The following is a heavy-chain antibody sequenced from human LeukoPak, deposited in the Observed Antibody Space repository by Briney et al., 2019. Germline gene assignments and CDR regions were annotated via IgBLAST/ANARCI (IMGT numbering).Heavy chain of an antibody. Sequence: PSETLSLTCTVSGGSISSYCWSWIRQPPGKGLEWIGYIYTSGSTNYNPSLKSRVTISVDTSKNQFSLKLSSVTAADTAVYYCARQGSYYSPDAFDIWGQGTMVTVSS. V-gene: IGHV4-4*09. CDR1: GGSISSYC. CDR3: ARQGSYYSPDAFDI. J-gene: IGHJ3*02. CDR2: IYTSGST. D-gene: IGHD1-26*01.